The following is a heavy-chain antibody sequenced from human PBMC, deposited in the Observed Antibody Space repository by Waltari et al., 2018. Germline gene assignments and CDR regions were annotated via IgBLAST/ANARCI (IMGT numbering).Heavy chain of an antibody. V-gene: IGHV4-59*01. CDR2: IYYSGGT. CDR3: ANGAAPDAFDI. CDR1: GGPISSYY. Sequence: QVQLQESGPGLVKPSATLSLTCTVSGGPISSYYWSWIRQPPGKGLEWIGYIYYSGGTNYNPSLKSRVTISVDTSKNQFSLKLSSVTAADTAVYYCANGAAPDAFDIWGQGTMVTVSS. J-gene: IGHJ3*02. D-gene: IGHD2-15*01.